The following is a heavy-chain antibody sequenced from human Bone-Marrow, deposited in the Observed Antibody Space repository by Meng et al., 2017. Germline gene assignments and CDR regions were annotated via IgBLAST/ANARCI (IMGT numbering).Heavy chain of an antibody. Sequence: GESLKISCAASGFTFSSYEMNWVRQAPGKGLEWVSYISSSGSTVYYADSVKGRFTISRDNAKNSLYLQMNSLRAEDTAVYYCARGGYYYYYYYYGMDVWGQGTTVTVSS. J-gene: IGHJ6*02. V-gene: IGHV3-48*03. CDR2: ISSSGSTV. D-gene: IGHD3-22*01. CDR1: GFTFSSYE. CDR3: ARGGYYYYYYYYGMDV.